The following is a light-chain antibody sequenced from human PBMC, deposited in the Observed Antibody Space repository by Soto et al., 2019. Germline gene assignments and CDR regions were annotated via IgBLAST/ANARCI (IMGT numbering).Light chain of an antibody. CDR2: DAS. J-gene: IGKJ4*01. CDR1: QDISNY. V-gene: IGKV1-33*01. Sequence: DIPMTQSPSSLSASVGDRVTITCQASQDISNYLNWYQQKPGKAPKLLIYDASNLETGVPSRFSGIGSGTDFTFTISSLQPEDIATYYCQQYDNLPITFGGGTKVEIK. CDR3: QQYDNLPIT.